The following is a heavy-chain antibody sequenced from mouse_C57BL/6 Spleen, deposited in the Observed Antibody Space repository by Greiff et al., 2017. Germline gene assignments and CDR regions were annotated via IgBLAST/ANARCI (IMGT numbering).Heavy chain of an antibody. CDR2: IYPGSGNT. CDR3: ASPITTVVVDY. CDR1: GYSFTSYY. Sequence: QVQLQQSGPELVKPGASVKISCKASGYSFTSYYIHWVKQRPGQGLEWIGWIYPGSGNTKYNEKFKGKATLTADTSSSTAYMQLSSLTSEDAAVXYCASPITTVVVDYWGQGTTLTVSS. D-gene: IGHD1-1*01. J-gene: IGHJ2*01. V-gene: IGHV1-66*01.